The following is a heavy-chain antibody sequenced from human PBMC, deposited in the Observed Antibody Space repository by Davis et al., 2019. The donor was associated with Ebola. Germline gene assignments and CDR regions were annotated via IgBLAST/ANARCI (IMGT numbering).Heavy chain of an antibody. CDR2: VYYSGGT. D-gene: IGHD6-13*01. CDR3: ARSGSSWYVGVEFDY. J-gene: IGHJ4*02. CDR1: GGSISSSSYY. Sequence: MPSETLSLTCTVSGGSISSSSYYWGWIRQPPGKGLEWIGSVYYSGGTYYNPSLKSRVTISVDTSKNQFSLKLSSVTAADTAVYYCARSGSSWYVGVEFDYWGQGTLVTVSS. V-gene: IGHV4-39*01.